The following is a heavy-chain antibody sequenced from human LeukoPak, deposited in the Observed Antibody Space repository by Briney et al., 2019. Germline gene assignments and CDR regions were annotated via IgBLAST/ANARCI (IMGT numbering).Heavy chain of an antibody. Sequence: GGSLRLSCSGSGFTFSHHAMHWVRQAPGKGLEYTSAINSNGGSTYYADSVKGRFTISRDNSRNTLYLQMNSLRADDTAMYYCARDGSGHVFDYWGQGTLVTVSS. CDR1: GFTFSHHA. V-gene: IGHV3-64*04. J-gene: IGHJ4*02. D-gene: IGHD3-10*01. CDR2: INSNGGST. CDR3: ARDGSGHVFDY.